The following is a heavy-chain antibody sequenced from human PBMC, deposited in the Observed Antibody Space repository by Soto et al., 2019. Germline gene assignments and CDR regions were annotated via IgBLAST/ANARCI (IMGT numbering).Heavy chain of an antibody. J-gene: IGHJ4*02. D-gene: IGHD3-16*01. CDR3: ARRGRGSR. CDR2: INHSGST. CDR1: GGSFSGYY. V-gene: IGHV4-34*01. Sequence: SETLSLTCAVYGGSFSGYYWSWIRQPPGKGLEWMGEINHSGSTNYNPSLKSRVTISVDTSKNQFSLKLSSVTAADTAVYYCARRGRGSRWGQGTLVTVSS.